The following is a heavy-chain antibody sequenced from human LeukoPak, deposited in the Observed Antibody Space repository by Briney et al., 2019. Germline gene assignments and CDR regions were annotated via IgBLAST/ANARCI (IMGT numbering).Heavy chain of an antibody. CDR3: ARSKPGAESSGYSLFHYYYHAMDV. D-gene: IGHD3-22*01. Sequence: RPGGSLRLSCEASGFTFSLYSMNWVRQAPGRGLEWVSSTSSSGRDIYYADSVKGRFTISRDNAKNSLSLQMTNLRVENTDVYYCARSKPGAESSGYSLFHYYYHAMDVWGQGTTVIVSS. V-gene: IGHV3-21*01. CDR1: GFTFSLYS. J-gene: IGHJ6*02. CDR2: TSSSGRDI.